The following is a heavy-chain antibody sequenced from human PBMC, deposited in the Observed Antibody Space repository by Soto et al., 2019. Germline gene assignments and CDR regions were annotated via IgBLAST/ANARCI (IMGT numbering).Heavy chain of an antibody. D-gene: IGHD3-16*01. V-gene: IGHV3-73*02. CDR3: TRRGGGTDY. CDR2: IRSKANSYAT. J-gene: IGHJ4*02. CDR1: GFTFSGSA. Sequence: EVQLVESGGGLVQPGGSLKLSCAASGFTFSGSAMHWVRQASGKGLEWVGRIRSKANSYATAYAASVKGRFTISRDDSKNTAYLQMNSLKTGDTAVVYCTRRGGGTDYWGQGTLVTVSS.